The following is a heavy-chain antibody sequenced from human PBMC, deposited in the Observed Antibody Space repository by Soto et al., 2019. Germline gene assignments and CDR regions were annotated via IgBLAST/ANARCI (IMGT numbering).Heavy chain of an antibody. CDR3: AQVRFGDPFDF. CDR1: GYTFTNYG. Sequence: QVRRVQSGAEVKRPGTSVKVSCKVSGYTFTNYGINWVRQAPGQGLEWVGWFNPANRNTNYAQKFQDRVSMTTDTSTNTAYMELRGLRSDDTAVYYCAQVRFGDPFDFWGQGTLVTVSS. D-gene: IGHD2-21*02. V-gene: IGHV1-18*01. J-gene: IGHJ4*02. CDR2: FNPANRNT.